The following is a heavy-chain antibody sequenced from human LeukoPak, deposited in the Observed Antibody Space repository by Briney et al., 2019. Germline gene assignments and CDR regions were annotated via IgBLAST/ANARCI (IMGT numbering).Heavy chain of an antibody. CDR2: IYISGST. Sequence: SETLSLTCTVSGGSISSYYWSWIRQPAGKGLEWIGRIYISGSTNYNPSLKSRVTMSVDTSKNQFSLKLSSVTAADTAVYYCARGAKQQLRNYYYYYYMDVWGKGTTVTISS. J-gene: IGHJ6*03. CDR3: ARGAKQQLRNYYYYYYMDV. D-gene: IGHD6-13*01. V-gene: IGHV4-4*07. CDR1: GGSISSYY.